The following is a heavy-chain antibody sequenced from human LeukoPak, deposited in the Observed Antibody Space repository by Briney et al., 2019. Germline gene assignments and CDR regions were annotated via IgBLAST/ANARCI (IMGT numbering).Heavy chain of an antibody. J-gene: IGHJ4*02. Sequence: GGSLRLSCAASGFTFSDYYMSWIRQAPGKGLEWVSYISSSGSTIFYTDSVKGRFTISRDNAKNSLYLQMTSLRAEDTAVSYCERLQSGGIVVVYWFFDYCGQGTLLTVYS. V-gene: IGHV3-11*01. CDR2: ISSSGSTI. D-gene: IGHD2-2*01. CDR1: GFTFSDYY. CDR3: ERLQSGGIVVVYWFFDY.